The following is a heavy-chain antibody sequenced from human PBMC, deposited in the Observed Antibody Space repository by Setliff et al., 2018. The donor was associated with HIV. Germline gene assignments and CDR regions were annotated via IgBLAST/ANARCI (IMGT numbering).Heavy chain of an antibody. Sequence: ASVKVSCKASGYTFSGYYIHWVRQAPGQGLEWMGWINSKSGDTNYAQKFQGRVTMTRDTSISTAYMELFRLRSDDTAVYYCATGGLSRWLVRGDAFDYWGQGTLVTVSS. V-gene: IGHV1-2*02. CDR1: GYTFSGYY. CDR2: INSKSGDT. D-gene: IGHD6-19*01. CDR3: ATGGLSRWLVRGDAFDY. J-gene: IGHJ4*02.